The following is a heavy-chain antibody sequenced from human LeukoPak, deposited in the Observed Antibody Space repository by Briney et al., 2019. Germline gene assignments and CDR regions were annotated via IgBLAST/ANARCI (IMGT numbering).Heavy chain of an antibody. CDR2: ISGSGGST. CDR3: AKGITMIVVVTDAEHGPMDV. V-gene: IGHV3-23*01. CDR1: GFTFSSYA. Sequence: PGGSLRLSCAASGFTFSSYAMSWVRQAPGKGLEWVSAISGSGGSTYYADSVKGRFTISRDNSKNMLYLQMNSLRAEDTAVYYCAKGITMIVVVTDAEHGPMDVWGKGTTVTVSS. D-gene: IGHD3-22*01. J-gene: IGHJ6*04.